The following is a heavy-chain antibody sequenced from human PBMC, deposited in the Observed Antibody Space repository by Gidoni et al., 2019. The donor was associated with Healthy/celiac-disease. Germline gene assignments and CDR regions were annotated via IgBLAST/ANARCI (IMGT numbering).Heavy chain of an antibody. Sequence: QVQLVQSGAEVKKPGSSVKVSCKASGGTFSSYAISWVRQAPGQGLEWMGGIIPIFGTANYAQKFQGRVTITADESTSTAYMELSSLRSEDTAVYYCARDPYSSGWPNYYYGMDVWGQGTTVTVSS. V-gene: IGHV1-69*01. CDR1: GGTFSSYA. CDR3: ARDPYSSGWPNYYYGMDV. J-gene: IGHJ6*02. CDR2: IIPIFGTA. D-gene: IGHD6-19*01.